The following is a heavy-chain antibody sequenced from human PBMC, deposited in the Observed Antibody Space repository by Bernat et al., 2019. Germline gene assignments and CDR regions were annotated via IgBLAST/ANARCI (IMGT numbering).Heavy chain of an antibody. J-gene: IGHJ4*02. D-gene: IGHD6-13*01. CDR1: VFTFSDYY. CDR2: ISSSSSYT. CDR3: ARARIAAAEFDY. Sequence: QVQLVESGGGLVKPGGSLRLSCAASVFTFSDYYMSWIRQAPGKGLEWVSYISSSSSYTNYADSVKGRFTISRDNAKNSLYLQMNSPRAEETAVYYCARARIAAAEFDYWGQGTLVTVSS. V-gene: IGHV3-11*06.